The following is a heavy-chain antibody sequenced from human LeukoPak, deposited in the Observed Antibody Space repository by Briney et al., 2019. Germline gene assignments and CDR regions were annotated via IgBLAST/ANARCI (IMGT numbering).Heavy chain of an antibody. V-gene: IGHV5-51*01. J-gene: IGHJ4*02. D-gene: IGHD3-22*01. CDR1: GYSFTSYW. Sequence: GESLKISCKGSGYSFTSYWIGWVRQMPGKGLEWMGIIYPGDSDTRYSPSFQGQVTISAHKSISTAYLQWSRLKASDTDMYYYARLRGIVVVDFDYWGQGTLVTVSS. CDR3: ARLRGIVVVDFDY. CDR2: IYPGDSDT.